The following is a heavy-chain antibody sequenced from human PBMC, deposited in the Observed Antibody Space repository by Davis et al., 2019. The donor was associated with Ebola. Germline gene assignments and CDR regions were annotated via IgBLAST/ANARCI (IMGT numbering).Heavy chain of an antibody. CDR2: ISSSSSTI. V-gene: IGHV3-48*01. CDR3: ARDEHITIFGVVTLDY. D-gene: IGHD3-3*01. CDR1: GFTFSSYS. J-gene: IGHJ4*02. Sequence: GESLKISCAASGFTFSSYSMNWVRQAPGKGLEWVSYISSSSSTIYYADSVKGRFTISRDNAKNSLYLQMNSLRAEDTAVYYCARDEHITIFGVVTLDYWGQGTLVTVSS.